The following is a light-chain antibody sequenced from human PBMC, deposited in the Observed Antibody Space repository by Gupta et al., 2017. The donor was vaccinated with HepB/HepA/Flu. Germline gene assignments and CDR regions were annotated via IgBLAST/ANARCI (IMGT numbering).Light chain of an antibody. Sequence: QSVLTQPPSASGTPGQRVTISCSGSSSNIGSNYVYWYQQLPEPAPTLLIYKNNKRHSEVPARFSDSKYVTSATLSISGLRAEDEADYYCATWDDSRSCGVFGGGTKLTVL. CDR1: SSNIGSNY. CDR3: ATWDDSRSCGV. J-gene: IGLJ3*02. V-gene: IGLV1-47*01. CDR2: KNN.